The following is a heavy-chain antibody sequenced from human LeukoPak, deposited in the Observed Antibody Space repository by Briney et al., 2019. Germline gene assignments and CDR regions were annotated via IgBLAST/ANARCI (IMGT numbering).Heavy chain of an antibody. D-gene: IGHD2-2*01. J-gene: IGHJ3*02. CDR1: GFTFSTYW. Sequence: PGGSLRLSCAASGFTFSTYWMSWVRQAPGKGLEWVVNIKQDGSEKYYEDSVKGRFTISRDNAKNSLYLQMNSLRVEDTAVYYCARPQYCSSTSCYFNSFDIWGQGTMVTVSS. CDR2: IKQDGSEK. V-gene: IGHV3-7*01. CDR3: ARPQYCSSTSCYFNSFDI.